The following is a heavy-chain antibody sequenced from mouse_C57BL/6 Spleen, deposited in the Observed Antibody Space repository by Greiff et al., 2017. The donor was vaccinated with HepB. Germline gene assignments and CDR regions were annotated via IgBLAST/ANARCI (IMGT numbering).Heavy chain of an antibody. CDR1: GFTFSSYA. CDR2: ISDGGSYT. J-gene: IGHJ2*01. CDR3: ARDYVDY. V-gene: IGHV5-4*01. Sequence: EVHLVESGGGLVKPGGSLKLSCAASGFTFSSYAMSWVRQTPEKRLEWVATISDGGSYTYYPDNVKGRFTISRDNAKNNLYLQMSHLKSEDTAMYYCARDYVDYWGQGTTLTVSS.